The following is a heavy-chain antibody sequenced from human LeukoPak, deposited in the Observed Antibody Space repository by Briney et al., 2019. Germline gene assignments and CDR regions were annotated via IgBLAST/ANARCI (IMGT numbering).Heavy chain of an antibody. Sequence: KTSETLSLTCTVSGGSISSHYWSWIRQPPGKGLEWIGYIYYSGSTNYNPSLKSRVTISVDTSKNQFSLKLSSVTAADTAVYYCARESRYYDSTSQVAFDIWGQGTMVTVSS. V-gene: IGHV4-59*11. D-gene: IGHD3-22*01. J-gene: IGHJ3*02. CDR2: IYYSGST. CDR3: ARESRYYDSTSQVAFDI. CDR1: GGSISSHY.